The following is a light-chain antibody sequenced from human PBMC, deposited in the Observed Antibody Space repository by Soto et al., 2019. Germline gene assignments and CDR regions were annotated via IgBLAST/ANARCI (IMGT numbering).Light chain of an antibody. V-gene: IGKV3-11*01. CDR3: QQRNNWPPSIT. Sequence: EIVLTQSPATLSLSPGERAALACRARQGIGSHLAWYQQQPGQAPRLLIHDASSRATGIPARFSGSGSGTDFTLTISSLEPEDFALYYCQQRNNWPPSITFGQGTRLEIK. CDR2: DAS. CDR1: QGIGSH. J-gene: IGKJ5*01.